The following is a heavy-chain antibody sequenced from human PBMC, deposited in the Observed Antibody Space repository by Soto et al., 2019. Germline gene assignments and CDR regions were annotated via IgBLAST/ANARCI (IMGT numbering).Heavy chain of an antibody. CDR2: IYYSGST. J-gene: IGHJ4*02. Sequence: PSETLSLTCTVSGGSISSGDYYWSWIRQPPGKGLEWIGYIYYSGSTYYNPSLKSRVTISVDTSKNQFSLKLSSVTAADTAVYYCAREAPYCSGGSCYSGDYWGQGTLVTVSS. CDR3: AREAPYCSGGSCYSGDY. D-gene: IGHD2-15*01. V-gene: IGHV4-30-4*01. CDR1: GGSISSGDYY.